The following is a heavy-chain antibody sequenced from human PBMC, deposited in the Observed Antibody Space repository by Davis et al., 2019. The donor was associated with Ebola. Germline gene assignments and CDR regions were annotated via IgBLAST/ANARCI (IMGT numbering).Heavy chain of an antibody. CDR2: ISSSSSYI. CDR3: AREMRGLGALDL. V-gene: IGHV3-21*04. J-gene: IGHJ3*01. CDR1: GFTFSSYS. D-gene: IGHD3-16*01. Sequence: PGGSLRLSCAASGFTFSSYSMNWVRQAPGKGLEWVSSISSSSSYIYYADSVKGRFTISRDNSKNMLFLQMNSLRVEDTAVYYCAREMRGLGALDLWGQGTMVTVSS.